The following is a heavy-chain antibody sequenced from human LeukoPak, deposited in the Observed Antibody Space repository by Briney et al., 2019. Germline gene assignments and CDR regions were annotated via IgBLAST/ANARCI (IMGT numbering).Heavy chain of an antibody. D-gene: IGHD1-26*01. CDR2: INWNGGST. Sequence: GGSLRLSCAASGFTFSSYAMSWVRQAPGKGLEWVSGINWNGGSTGYADSVKGRFTISRDNAKNSLYLQMNSLRAEDTALYHCARGLGGSYFFDYWGQGTLVTVSS. CDR3: ARGLGGSYFFDY. CDR1: GFTFSSYA. J-gene: IGHJ4*02. V-gene: IGHV3-20*01.